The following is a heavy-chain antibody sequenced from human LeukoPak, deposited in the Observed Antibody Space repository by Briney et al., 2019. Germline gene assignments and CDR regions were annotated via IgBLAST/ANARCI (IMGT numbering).Heavy chain of an antibody. D-gene: IGHD2-21*02. Sequence: ASVTVSCTVSGYTLTELSMHWVRQAPGKGLEWMGGFDPEDGETIYAQKFQGRVTMTEDTSTDTAYMELSSLRSEDTAVYYCATVVVSAPGDDYFDYWGQGTLVTVSS. CDR2: FDPEDGET. V-gene: IGHV1-24*01. CDR3: ATVVVSAPGDDYFDY. J-gene: IGHJ4*02. CDR1: GYTLTELS.